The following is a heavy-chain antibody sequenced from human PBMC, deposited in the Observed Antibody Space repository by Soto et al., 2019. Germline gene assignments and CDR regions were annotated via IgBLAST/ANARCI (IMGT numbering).Heavy chain of an antibody. CDR3: ARAPTTGTQPHFDY. Sequence: GGSLRVSCAASGFTFSSYAMHWVRQAPGKGLEYVSAISSNGGSTYYANSVKGRFTISRDNSKNTLYLQMGSLRAEDMAVYYCARAPTTGTQPHFDYWGQGTLVTVSS. CDR2: ISSNGGST. CDR1: GFTFSSYA. J-gene: IGHJ4*02. V-gene: IGHV3-64*01. D-gene: IGHD1-1*01.